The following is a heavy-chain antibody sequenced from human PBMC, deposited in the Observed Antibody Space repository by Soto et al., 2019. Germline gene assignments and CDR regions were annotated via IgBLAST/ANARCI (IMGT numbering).Heavy chain of an antibody. CDR2: IVVGSGNT. CDR1: GFTFTSSA. CDR3: AADPQSGFGPGSARSPSYYYYGMDV. V-gene: IGHV1-58*01. J-gene: IGHJ6*02. D-gene: IGHD3-10*01. Sequence: ASVKVSCKASGFTFTSSAVQWVRQARGQRLEWIGWIVVGSGNTNYAQKFQERVTITRDMSTSTAYMELSSLRSEDTAVYYCAADPQSGFGPGSARSPSYYYYGMDVWGQGTTVTVSS.